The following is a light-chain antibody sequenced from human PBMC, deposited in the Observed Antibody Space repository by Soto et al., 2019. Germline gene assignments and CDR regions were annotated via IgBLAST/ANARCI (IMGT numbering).Light chain of an antibody. Sequence: DIQMTQSPSTLSASVGDRVTITCRASQSISSWLAWYQQKPGKAPKLLIYKASSLESGVPSRFSGSGSGTEFTLPISSLQPDDFATYFCQQYSSYPYTFGQGNKLEIK. CDR2: KAS. CDR3: QQYSSYPYT. J-gene: IGKJ2*01. CDR1: QSISSW. V-gene: IGKV1-5*03.